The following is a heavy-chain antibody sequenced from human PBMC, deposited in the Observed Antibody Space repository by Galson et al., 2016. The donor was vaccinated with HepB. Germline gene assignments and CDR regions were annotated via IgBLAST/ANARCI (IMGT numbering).Heavy chain of an antibody. J-gene: IGHJ4*02. CDR3: ARGQWGKN. CDR1: GFTFSSYA. V-gene: IGHV3-23*01. D-gene: IGHD1-26*01. Sequence: SLRLSCAASGFTFSSYAMSWVRQAPGKGLEWVSAISGSGGSTLYADSVKGRFTIFRDNSKNTLYLEMNSLRVEDTAIYYCARGQWGKNWGRGTLVTVSS. CDR2: ISGSGGST.